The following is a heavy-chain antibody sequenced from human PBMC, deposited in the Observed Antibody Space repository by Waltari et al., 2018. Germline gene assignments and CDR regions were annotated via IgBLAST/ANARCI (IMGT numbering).Heavy chain of an antibody. J-gene: IGHJ2*01. CDR3: AKDLGGFSGSHWYFDL. D-gene: IGHD5-12*01. CDR1: GFTFRSYA. Sequence: EVQLVESGGGLVQPGGSLRLSCAASGFTFRSYAMSWVRQAPGRELSWVSSIRGSDGRTNYADTAKGRFTISRDNVKNTLFVQMNSLRADDAAVYYCAKDLGGFSGSHWYFDLWGRGTLVTVSS. V-gene: IGHV3-23*04. CDR2: IRGSDGRT.